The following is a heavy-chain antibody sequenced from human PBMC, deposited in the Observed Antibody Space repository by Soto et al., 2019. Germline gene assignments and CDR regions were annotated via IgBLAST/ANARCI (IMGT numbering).Heavy chain of an antibody. CDR1: GGSISSGDYY. CDR2: IYYSGST. CDR3: ARVGRYCSGGSCSYYFDY. D-gene: IGHD2-15*01. Sequence: QVQLQESGPGLVKPSQTLSLTCTVSGGSISSGDYYWSWIRQPPGKGLEWIGYIYYSGSTYYNPXXTSRVTISVDXXKXQXXLKLSSVTAADTAVYYCARVGRYCSGGSCSYYFDYWGQGTLVTVSS. J-gene: IGHJ4*02. V-gene: IGHV4-30-4*01.